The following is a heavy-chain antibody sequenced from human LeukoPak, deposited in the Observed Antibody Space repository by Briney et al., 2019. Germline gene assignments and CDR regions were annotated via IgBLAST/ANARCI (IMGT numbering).Heavy chain of an antibody. CDR2: IYYSGST. Sequence: PSETLSLTCTVSGGSISSYYWSWIRQPPGKGLEWIGYIYYSGSTNYNPSLKSRVTISVDTSKNQFSLKLSSVTAADTAVYYCARSPYYGDYTYYFDYWGQGTLVTVSS. D-gene: IGHD4-17*01. V-gene: IGHV4-59*01. CDR3: ARSPYYGDYTYYFDY. J-gene: IGHJ4*02. CDR1: GGSISSYY.